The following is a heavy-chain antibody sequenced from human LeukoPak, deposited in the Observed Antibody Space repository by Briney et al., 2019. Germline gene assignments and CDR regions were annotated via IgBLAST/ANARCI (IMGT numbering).Heavy chain of an antibody. CDR3: ATGDIVVVPAAEGFDY. CDR1: GFTFSSYG. J-gene: IGHJ4*02. V-gene: IGHV3-30*02. CDR2: IRYDGSNK. D-gene: IGHD2-2*01. Sequence: GGSLRLSCAASGFTFSSYGMHWVRQAPGKGLEWVAFIRYDGSNKYYADSVKGRFTISRDNSKNTPYLQMNSLRAEDTAVYYCATGDIVVVPAAEGFDYWGQGTLVTVSS.